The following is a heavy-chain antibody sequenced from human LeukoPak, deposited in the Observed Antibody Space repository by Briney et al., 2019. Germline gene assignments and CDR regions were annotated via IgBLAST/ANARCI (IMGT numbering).Heavy chain of an antibody. CDR1: GFTFSSYS. D-gene: IGHD6-19*01. J-gene: IGHJ4*02. CDR2: ISSSSSTI. CDR3: AREGYSSGRYFVFDY. V-gene: IGHV3-48*02. Sequence: GGSLRLSCAASGFTFSSYSMNWVRQAPGKGLEWVSYISSSSSTIYYADSVKGRFTISRDNAKNSLYLQMNSLRDEDTAVYYCAREGYSSGRYFVFDYWGQGTLVTVSS.